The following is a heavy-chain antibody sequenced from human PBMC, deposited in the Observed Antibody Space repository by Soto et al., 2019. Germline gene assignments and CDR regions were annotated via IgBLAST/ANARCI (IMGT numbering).Heavy chain of an antibody. CDR1: GFTFSSYW. J-gene: IGHJ6*02. CDR3: ASRDITMVRGVYYYYGMDV. Sequence: EVQLVESGGGLVQPGGSLRLSCAASGFTFSSYWMSWVRQAPGKGLEWVANIKQDGSEKYYVDSVKGRFTISRDNAKNSLYLQMNSVRAEDTAVYYCASRDITMVRGVYYYYGMDVWGQGTTVTVSS. D-gene: IGHD3-10*01. V-gene: IGHV3-7*05. CDR2: IKQDGSEK.